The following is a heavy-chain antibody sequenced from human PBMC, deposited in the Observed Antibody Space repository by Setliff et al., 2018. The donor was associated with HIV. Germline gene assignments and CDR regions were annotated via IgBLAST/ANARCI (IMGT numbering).Heavy chain of an antibody. J-gene: IGHJ4*02. CDR2: INPDSRGT. V-gene: IGHV1-2*06. CDR1: GYAFTDYS. D-gene: IGHD5-12*01. CDR3: ARGGGYDVVIYFDY. Sequence: GASVKVSCKTSGYAFTDYSIHWVRQAPGQGLEWVGRINPDSRGTNYAQTFQGRVTITRDTSASTAYMELSSLRSEDTAVYYCARGGGYDVVIYFDYWGQGTLVTVSS.